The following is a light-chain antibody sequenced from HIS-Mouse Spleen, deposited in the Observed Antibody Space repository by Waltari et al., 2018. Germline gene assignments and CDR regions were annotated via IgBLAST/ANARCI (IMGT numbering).Light chain of an antibody. V-gene: IGLV3-10*01. Sequence: SYELTHPPSQSASAGQPARLTCAGDAFTKKYACWYQQKSGQAPVLVIYEDSKRPSGIPERFSGSSSGTMATLTISGAQVEDEADYYCYSTDSSGNHRVFGGGTKLTVL. CDR2: EDS. CDR3: YSTDSSGNHRV. J-gene: IGLJ2*01. CDR1: AFTKKY.